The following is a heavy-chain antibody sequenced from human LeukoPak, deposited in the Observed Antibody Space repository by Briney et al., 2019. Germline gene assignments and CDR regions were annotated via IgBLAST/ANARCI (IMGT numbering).Heavy chain of an antibody. J-gene: IGHJ5*02. Sequence: KTGGSLRLSCAASGFTFTNSSMNWLHQAPGKGLEWVSSITDSPNYVEYADSVKGRFTISRDDAKNSLYLQMDSLRADDTAVYYCARDPYQLSWFDPWGQGTLVTVSS. D-gene: IGHD1-1*01. CDR1: GFTFTNSS. CDR2: ITDSPNYV. V-gene: IGHV3-21*01. CDR3: ARDPYQLSWFDP.